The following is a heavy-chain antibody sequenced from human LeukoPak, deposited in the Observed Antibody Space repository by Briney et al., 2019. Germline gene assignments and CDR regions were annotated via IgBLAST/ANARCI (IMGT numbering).Heavy chain of an antibody. J-gene: IGHJ3*02. D-gene: IGHD3-16*02. V-gene: IGHV1-24*01. CDR3: ATTNTLFGGVVAYDAFDI. CDR1: GYTLNELS. CDR2: FDPEDGER. Sequence: ASVKVSCKVSGYTLNELSLHWVRQAPGEGLEWMGGFDPEDGERIYAQKFQGRVTMTEDTSSDTAYVELSSLRSEDTAVYYCATTNTLFGGVVAYDAFDIWGQGTMVTVSS.